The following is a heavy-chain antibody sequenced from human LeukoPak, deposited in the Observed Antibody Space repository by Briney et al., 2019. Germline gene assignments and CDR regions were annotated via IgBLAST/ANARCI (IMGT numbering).Heavy chain of an antibody. J-gene: IGHJ4*02. D-gene: IGHD2-8*01. V-gene: IGHV3-30*18. CDR3: ANSPGYCTNGVCYNEYFDY. CDR1: GFTSSDHY. Sequence: GGSLRLSCAASGFTSSDHYIDWVRQAPGKGLEWVAVISYDGSNKYYADSVKGRFTISRDNSKNTLYLQMNSLRAEDTAVYYCANSPGYCTNGVCYNEYFDYWGQGTLVTVSS. CDR2: ISYDGSNK.